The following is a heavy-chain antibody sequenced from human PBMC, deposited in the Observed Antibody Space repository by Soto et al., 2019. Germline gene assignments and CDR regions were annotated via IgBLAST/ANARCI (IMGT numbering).Heavy chain of an antibody. CDR3: ARASSGYYLYYFDY. D-gene: IGHD3-22*01. CDR1: GFSFSSYS. Sequence: GSLRLSCAVSGFSFSSYSMNWGRQAPGKGLEWVSYISSSSSTIHYADSVKGRFTISRDNAKNSLYLQMNSLRDEDTAVYYCARASSGYYLYYFDYWGQGTQVTVSS. V-gene: IGHV3-48*02. CDR2: ISSSSSTI. J-gene: IGHJ4*02.